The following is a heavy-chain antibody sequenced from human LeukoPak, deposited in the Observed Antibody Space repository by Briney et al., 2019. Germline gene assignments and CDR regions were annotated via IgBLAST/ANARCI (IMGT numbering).Heavy chain of an antibody. CDR1: GGSISSYY. CDR3: ARARFWFDP. D-gene: IGHD3-3*01. Sequence: SETLSLTCTVSGGSISSYYWSWIRQPPGKGLEWIGYIYYSGSTNYNPSLKSRVTILVDTSKNQFSLKLSSVTAADTAVYYCARARFWFDPWGRGTLVTVSS. J-gene: IGHJ5*02. V-gene: IGHV4-59*01. CDR2: IYYSGST.